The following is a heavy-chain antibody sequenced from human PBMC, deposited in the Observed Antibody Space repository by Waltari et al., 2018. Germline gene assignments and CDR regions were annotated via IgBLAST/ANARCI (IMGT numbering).Heavy chain of an antibody. D-gene: IGHD2-15*01. Sequence: RLQLQESGPGLLKPSETLSLTCTVSGGSLTMRNSFWGWLRQPPGKGLEWIGSINHSGNTYYNPSLKNGVTISVDRSKNQFSLKVNSVTAADTAVYYCVRDRERVALLNWFDPWGQGTLVTVSS. V-gene: IGHV4-39*06. CDR3: VRDRERVALLNWFDP. CDR1: GGSLTMRNSF. J-gene: IGHJ5*02. CDR2: INHSGNT.